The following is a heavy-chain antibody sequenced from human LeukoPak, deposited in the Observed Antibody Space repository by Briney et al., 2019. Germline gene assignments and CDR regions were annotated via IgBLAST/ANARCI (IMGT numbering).Heavy chain of an antibody. V-gene: IGHV3-23*01. Sequence: PGGSLRLSCAASGFTFSSYAMGWVRQAPGKGLEWVSAISGSGGSTYYADSVKGRFTISRDNSKNTLYLQMNSLRAEDTAVYYCAKIRKYYYDSSGYQYYFDYWGQGTLVTVSS. J-gene: IGHJ4*02. CDR1: GFTFSSYA. D-gene: IGHD3-22*01. CDR3: AKIRKYYYDSSGYQYYFDY. CDR2: ISGSGGST.